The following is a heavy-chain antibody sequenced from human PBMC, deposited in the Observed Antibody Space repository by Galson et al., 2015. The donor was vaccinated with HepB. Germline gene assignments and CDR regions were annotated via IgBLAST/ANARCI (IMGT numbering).Heavy chain of an antibody. CDR3: ARNGYCSDGACYGFDF. CDR1: GYSFTGYW. J-gene: IGHJ4*02. CDR2: IYPGDSDT. Sequence: QSGAEVKKPGESLKISCETSGYSFTGYWIGWVRQMPGKGLEWMGIIYPGDSDTRYSPSFQGQFTMSIDKSISTAYLHWSSLKASDTAIYYCARNGYCSDGACYGFDFWGQGTLVTVSS. D-gene: IGHD2-15*01. V-gene: IGHV5-51*03.